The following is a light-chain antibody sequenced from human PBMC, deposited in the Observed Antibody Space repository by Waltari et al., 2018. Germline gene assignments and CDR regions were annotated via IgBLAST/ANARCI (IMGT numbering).Light chain of an antibody. Sequence: QLVLTQSPSASASLGASVKLTCTLSSGHSRNIIAWHQQQQGKGPRYLMKVNSAGRHSKGDGIPDRFSGFSSWAERYLTMSNLQSEDEADYFCQTGGHGTWVFGGGTKLTVL. V-gene: IGLV4-69*01. CDR3: QTGGHGTWV. J-gene: IGLJ3*02. CDR1: SGHSRNI. CDR2: VNSAGRH.